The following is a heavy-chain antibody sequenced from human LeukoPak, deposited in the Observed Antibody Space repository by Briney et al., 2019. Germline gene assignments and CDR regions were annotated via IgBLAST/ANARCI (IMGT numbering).Heavy chain of an antibody. Sequence: GGSLRLSCAASGFTFSSYGMHWVRQAPGKGLEWVAFIRYDGSNKYYADSVKGRFTISRDNSKNTLYLQMNSLRAEDTAVYYCAKDMEQWLVYFYFDYWGQGILVTVSS. D-gene: IGHD6-19*01. J-gene: IGHJ4*02. V-gene: IGHV3-30*02. CDR2: IRYDGSNK. CDR1: GFTFSSYG. CDR3: AKDMEQWLVYFYFDY.